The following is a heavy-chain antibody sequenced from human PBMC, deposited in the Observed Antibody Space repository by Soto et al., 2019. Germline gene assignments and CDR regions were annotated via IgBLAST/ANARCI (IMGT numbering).Heavy chain of an antibody. CDR3: ARVLYYGSGTSDL. CDR1: GGSISSGDYY. J-gene: IGHJ5*02. CDR2: IYYSGSA. D-gene: IGHD3-10*01. Sequence: PSETLSLTCTVSGGSISSGDYYWSWIRQPPGKDLEWIGYIYYSGSAYPNPSLKSRVTISIDTSKNQFSLKLTSVTAADTAVYYCARVLYYGSGTSDLWGQGTLVTVSS. V-gene: IGHV4-30-4*01.